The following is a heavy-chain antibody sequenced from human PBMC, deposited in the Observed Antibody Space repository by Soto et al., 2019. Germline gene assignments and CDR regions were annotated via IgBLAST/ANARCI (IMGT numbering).Heavy chain of an antibody. CDR2: IYNSGSA. Sequence: QLQLQESGPGLVKPSETLSLTCTVSGSSIGGSNYYWGWIRQPPGKGLEWIGNIYNSGSAYYNPSLKSRVTIFVDTSKNQFSLKLNSVTAADTAVYYCARRNNGYGYFDQWGQGTLVTVSS. D-gene: IGHD2-8*01. CDR1: GSSIGGSNYY. V-gene: IGHV4-39*01. CDR3: ARRNNGYGYFDQ. J-gene: IGHJ4*02.